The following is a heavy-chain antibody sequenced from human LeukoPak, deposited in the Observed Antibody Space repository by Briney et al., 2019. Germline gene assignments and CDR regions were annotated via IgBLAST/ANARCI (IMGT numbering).Heavy chain of an antibody. J-gene: IGHJ4*02. Sequence: TGGSLRLSCAASGFTFSNYGMHWVRQAPGKGLEWVAVISYDGSKKYYVDSVKGRFTISRDNAKNSLYLQMNSLRVDDTAVYYCARDTHLGCFDYWGQGTLVTVSS. CDR2: ISYDGSKK. CDR1: GFTFSNYG. CDR3: ARDTHLGCFDY. D-gene: IGHD7-27*01. V-gene: IGHV3-30*03.